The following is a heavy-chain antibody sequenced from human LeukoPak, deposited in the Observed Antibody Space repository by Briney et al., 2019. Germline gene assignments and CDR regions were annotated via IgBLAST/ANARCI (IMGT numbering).Heavy chain of an antibody. CDR1: GGYISSYY. Sequence: SETLSLTCTVSGGYISSYYWSWIRQPAGKGLEWIGRIYTSGSTNYNPSLKSRVTMSVDTSKNQFSLKLSSVTAADTAVYYCARDGYYYGSGSYYNGGFDYWGQGTLVTVSS. CDR2: IYTSGST. J-gene: IGHJ4*02. V-gene: IGHV4-4*07. D-gene: IGHD3-10*01. CDR3: ARDGYYYGSGSYYNGGFDY.